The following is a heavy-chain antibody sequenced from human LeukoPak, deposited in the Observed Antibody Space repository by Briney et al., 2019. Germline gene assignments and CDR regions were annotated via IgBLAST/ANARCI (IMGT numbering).Heavy chain of an antibody. V-gene: IGHV3-23*01. CDR2: LRGNGET. CDR1: GLSFSSFA. Sequence: PGGSLRLSCAASGLSFSSFAMSWVRQGPARGLEWVSSLRGNGETFYADSVKGRFTLSSDSSRNTVYFHLNNLRVEDTAIYYCARASWVSSTDAVRWGQGTLVTLSS. D-gene: IGHD3-16*01. CDR3: ARASWVSSTDAVR. J-gene: IGHJ4*02.